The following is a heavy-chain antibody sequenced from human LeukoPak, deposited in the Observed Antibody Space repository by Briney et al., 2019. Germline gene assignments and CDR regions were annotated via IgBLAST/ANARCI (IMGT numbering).Heavy chain of an antibody. Sequence: ASVKVSCKASGYTFTNYVINWVRQAPGQGLEWMGWISAYNGNTNYAQKLQGRVSMTTDTSTSTAYMELRSLRSDDTAVYYCANKRSEETKQHHHGSGSYFNPWYYGMDVWGQGTKVSVSS. J-gene: IGHJ6*02. V-gene: IGHV1-18*01. D-gene: IGHD3-10*01. CDR1: GYTFTNYV. CDR2: ISAYNGNT. CDR3: ANKRSEETKQHHHGSGSYFNPWYYGMDV.